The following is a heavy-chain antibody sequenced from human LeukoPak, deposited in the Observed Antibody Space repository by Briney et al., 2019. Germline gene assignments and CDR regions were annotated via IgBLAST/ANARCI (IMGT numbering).Heavy chain of an antibody. CDR2: IIPIFGTA. J-gene: IGHJ3*02. CDR1: GGTFSSYA. CDR3: ARDSGSYYVHDAFDI. D-gene: IGHD1-26*01. Sequence: ASVKVSCKASGGTFSSYAISWVRQAPGQGLEWMGGIIPIFGTANYAQKLQGRVTMTTDTSTSTAYMELRSLRSDDTAVYYCARDSGSYYVHDAFDIWGQGTMVTVSS. V-gene: IGHV1-69*05.